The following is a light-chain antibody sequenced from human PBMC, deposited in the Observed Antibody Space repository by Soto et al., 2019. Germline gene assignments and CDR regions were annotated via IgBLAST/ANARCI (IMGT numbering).Light chain of an antibody. V-gene: IGKV3-20*01. CDR2: GAS. J-gene: IGKJ2*01. Sequence: EIVLTQSPDTLSLSPGERATLSCRASQSVTSSYFAWYQQKPGQAPSLLIYGASNRATGIPDRFSGSGSGTDFTLTISGLEPEDFAVYYCQQYDSSPPKYTFGQGTKLEIK. CDR1: QSVTSSY. CDR3: QQYDSSPPKYT.